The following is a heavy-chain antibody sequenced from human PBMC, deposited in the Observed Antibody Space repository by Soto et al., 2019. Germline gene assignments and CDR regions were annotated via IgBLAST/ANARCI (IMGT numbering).Heavy chain of an antibody. V-gene: IGHV3-30*03. D-gene: IGHD3-16*01. CDR1: GFIFSDHA. Sequence: GGSLRLSCEASGFIFSDHAMHWVRQAPGKGLEWVAVISYDGKQTYYADSVKGRFTISKDKSKRTLFLQMNSLRVDDTAVYYCARDGWGSNWYFDLWGRGTLVTVSS. CDR3: ARDGWGSNWYFDL. CDR2: ISYDGKQT. J-gene: IGHJ2*01.